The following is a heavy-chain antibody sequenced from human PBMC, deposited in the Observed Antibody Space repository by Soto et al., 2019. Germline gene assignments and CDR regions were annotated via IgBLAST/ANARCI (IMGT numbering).Heavy chain of an antibody. D-gene: IGHD3-22*01. CDR3: ARNYYDSSGYEGYFDY. V-gene: IGHV3-30*03. Sequence: GGSLRLSCAASRFTFSSYGMHWVRQAPGKGLEWVAVISYDGSNKYYADSVKGRFTISRDNSKNTLYLQMNSLRAEDTAVYYCARNYYDSSGYEGYFDYWGQGTLVTVSS. J-gene: IGHJ4*02. CDR1: RFTFSSYG. CDR2: ISYDGSNK.